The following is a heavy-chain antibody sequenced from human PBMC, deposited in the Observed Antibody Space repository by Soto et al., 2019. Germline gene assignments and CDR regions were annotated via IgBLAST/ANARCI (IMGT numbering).Heavy chain of an antibody. V-gene: IGHV3-23*01. CDR2: ISGNGVST. CDR3: AKVKGCSGGSCYVIDY. D-gene: IGHD2-15*01. J-gene: IGHJ4*02. Sequence: GGSLRLSCAASGFTFSFNAMNWVRQAPGKGLEWVSGISGNGVSTYYADSVKGRFTISRDNSKNTLYLQMNSLRAEDTAVYYCAKVKGCSGGSCYVIDYWGQGTLVTVSS. CDR1: GFTFSFNA.